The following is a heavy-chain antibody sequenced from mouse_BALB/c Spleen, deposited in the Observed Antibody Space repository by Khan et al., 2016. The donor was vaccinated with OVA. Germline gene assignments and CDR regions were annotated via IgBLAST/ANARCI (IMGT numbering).Heavy chain of an antibody. CDR2: IDPSDSET. CDR1: GYTFTSYW. D-gene: IGHD2-1*01. Sequence: QVQLQQPGAELVKPGAPVKLSCKASGYTFTSYWMNWVKQRPGRGLEWIGRIDPSDSETHYNQKFKDKATMTVDKSSRPAYIQLSSLTSEDSAVYYCARDQDGNYFYAMDYWGQGTSVTVSS. V-gene: IGHV1-69*02. J-gene: IGHJ4*01. CDR3: ARDQDGNYFYAMDY.